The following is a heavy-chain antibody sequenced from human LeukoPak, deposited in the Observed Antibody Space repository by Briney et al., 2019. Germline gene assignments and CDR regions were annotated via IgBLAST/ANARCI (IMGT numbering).Heavy chain of an antibody. CDR2: IYYSGST. Sequence: SETLCLTCAVSGGSISSYYWSWIRQPPGKGLEWIGYIYYSGSTNYNPSLKSRVTISVDTSKNQFSLKLSSVTAADTAVYYCARARGIAARGWFDPWGQGTLVTVSS. V-gene: IGHV4-59*01. J-gene: IGHJ5*02. CDR1: GGSISSYY. CDR3: ARARGIAARGWFDP. D-gene: IGHD6-6*01.